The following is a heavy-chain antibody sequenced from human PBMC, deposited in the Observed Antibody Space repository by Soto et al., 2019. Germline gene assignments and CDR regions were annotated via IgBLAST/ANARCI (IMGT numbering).Heavy chain of an antibody. CDR2: ISAYNGDT. D-gene: IGHD3-10*01. CDR1: GYTFTSHG. V-gene: IGHV1-18*01. CDR3: ARMVRGSNIDSYHYIGV. J-gene: IGHJ6*03. Sequence: QVQLVQSGAEVKKPGASVKVSCKASGYTFTSHGISWVRQAPGQGLEWMGWISAYNGDTNYAQKLQGRVTVTRDPSTSTAYMELRSLRSEDTAVYYCARMVRGSNIDSYHYIGVWGKGTTVTVSS.